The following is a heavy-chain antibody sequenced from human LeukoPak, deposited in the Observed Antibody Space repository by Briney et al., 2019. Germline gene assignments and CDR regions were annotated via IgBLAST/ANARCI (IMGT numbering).Heavy chain of an antibody. CDR3: ARDRSGYTFDD. J-gene: IGHJ4*02. Sequence: GGSLRLSCAASGFIFSSYSMNWVRQAPGKGLEWVSSISATGNYIYYADSVKGRFTISRDNAKNSLYLQMNSLRAEDTAVYYCARDRSGYTFDDWGQGTLVPVSS. V-gene: IGHV3-21*01. D-gene: IGHD5-18*01. CDR1: GFIFSSYS. CDR2: ISATGNYI.